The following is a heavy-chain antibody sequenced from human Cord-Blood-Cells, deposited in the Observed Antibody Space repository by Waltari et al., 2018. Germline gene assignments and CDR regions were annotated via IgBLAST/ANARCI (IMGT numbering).Heavy chain of an antibody. CDR2: IKQDGSEK. CDR1: GFTFSIYW. CDR3: ARDRVGADAFDI. V-gene: IGHV3-7*01. Sequence: EVQLVESGGGLVQPGGSLRLSCAASGFTFSIYWRSWVRQAPGKGLEWVANIKQDGSEKYYVDSVKGRFTISRDNAKNSLYLQMNSLRAEDTAVYYCARDRVGADAFDIWGQGTMVTVSS. D-gene: IGHD1-26*01. J-gene: IGHJ3*02.